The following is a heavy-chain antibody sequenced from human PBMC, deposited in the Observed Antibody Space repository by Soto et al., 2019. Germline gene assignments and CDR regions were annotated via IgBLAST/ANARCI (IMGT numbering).Heavy chain of an antibody. V-gene: IGHV3-23*01. D-gene: IGHD5-18*01. CDR2: ISGSGGST. CDR3: AKDRRGYSYGWFDY. Sequence: GGSLRLSCAASGFTFSSYAMSWVRQAPGKGLEWVSAISGSGGSTYYADSVKGRFTISRDDSKNTLYLQMNSLRAEDTAVYYCAKDRRGYSYGWFDYWGQGTLVTVSS. CDR1: GFTFSSYA. J-gene: IGHJ4*02.